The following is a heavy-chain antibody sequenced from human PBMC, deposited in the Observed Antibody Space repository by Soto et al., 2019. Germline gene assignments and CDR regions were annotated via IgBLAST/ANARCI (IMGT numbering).Heavy chain of an antibody. CDR3: AKAEPSGDYDFWSGYPFDY. D-gene: IGHD3-3*01. V-gene: IGHV3-23*01. J-gene: IGHJ4*02. CDR2: ISAGGSST. Sequence: EVQLLESGGGLVQPAGSLRLSCAASGFTFSTYAMSWVRQAPGKGLEWVSTISAGGSSTYYADSVMGRFTIFRDNSKNTLYLQMNSLRAADTAVYYCAKAEPSGDYDFWSGYPFDYWGRGTLATVSS. CDR1: GFTFSTYA.